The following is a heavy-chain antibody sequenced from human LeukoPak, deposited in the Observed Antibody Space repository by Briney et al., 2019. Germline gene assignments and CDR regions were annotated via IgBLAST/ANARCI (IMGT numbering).Heavy chain of an antibody. V-gene: IGHV3-23*01. CDR3: ARDGIAVAGTLDY. D-gene: IGHD6-19*01. CDR1: GFTFSSYA. Sequence: PGGSLRLSCAASGFTFSSYAMSWVRQAPGKGLEWGSPFSGSAGNTYCADSVKGRFTVSRDTSKNTLYLQMNSLRAEDTAVYYCARDGIAVAGTLDYWGQGTLVTVSS. CDR2: FSGSAGNT. J-gene: IGHJ4*02.